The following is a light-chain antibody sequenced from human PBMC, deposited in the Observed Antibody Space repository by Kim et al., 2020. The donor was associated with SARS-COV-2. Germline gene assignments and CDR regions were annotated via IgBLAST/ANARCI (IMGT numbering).Light chain of an antibody. J-gene: IGKJ1*01. Sequence: LSQGEIATLPCRARQSVSSQLAWCQQTPGQAPRLLMYDVSNRATSIPDRFSGSGSGTDFTLTISSLEPEDFALYYCQQRYSWPVTFGQGTKVDIK. V-gene: IGKV3-11*01. CDR1: QSVSSQ. CDR3: QQRYSWPVT. CDR2: DVS.